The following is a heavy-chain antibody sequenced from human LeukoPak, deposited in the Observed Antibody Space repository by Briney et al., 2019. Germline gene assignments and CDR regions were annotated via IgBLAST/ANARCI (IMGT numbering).Heavy chain of an antibody. CDR3: ARVAQHRYYYDSSAYRYYFDY. CDR1: GGSISSSNW. J-gene: IGHJ4*02. D-gene: IGHD3-22*01. CDR2: IYHSGST. V-gene: IGHV4-4*02. Sequence: SETLSLTCAVSGGSISSSNWWSWIRQPPGKGLEWIGEIYHSGSTNYNPSLKSRVTISVDKSKTQFSLKLSSVTAADTAVYYCARVAQHRYYYDSSAYRYYFDYWGQGTLVTVSS.